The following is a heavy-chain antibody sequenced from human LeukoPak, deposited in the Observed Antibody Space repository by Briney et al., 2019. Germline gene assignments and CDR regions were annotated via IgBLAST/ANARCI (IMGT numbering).Heavy chain of an antibody. J-gene: IGHJ4*02. Sequence: SETLSLTCAVYGGSFSGYYWSWIRQPPGKGLEWIGEINHSGSTNYNPSLKSRVTMSVDTSKNQFSLKLSSVTAADTAVYYCARVCSGGICLDYWGQGTLVTVSS. CDR1: GGSFSGYY. CDR3: ARVCSGGICLDY. V-gene: IGHV4-34*01. D-gene: IGHD2-15*01. CDR2: INHSGST.